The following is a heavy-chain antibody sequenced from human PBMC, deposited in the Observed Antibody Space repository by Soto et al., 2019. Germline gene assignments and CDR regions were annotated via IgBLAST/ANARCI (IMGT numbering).Heavy chain of an antibody. D-gene: IGHD5-12*01. V-gene: IGHV4-34*01. CDR1: GGSFSGYY. J-gene: IGHJ4*02. CDR2: INHSGST. CDR3: ASIRGYSGYDARNFDY. Sequence: SETLSLTCAVYGGSFSGYYWSWIRQPPGKGLEWIGEINHSGSTNYNPSLKSRVTISVDTSKNQFSLKLSSVTAADTAVYYCASIRGYSGYDARNFDYWGQGTLVTVSS.